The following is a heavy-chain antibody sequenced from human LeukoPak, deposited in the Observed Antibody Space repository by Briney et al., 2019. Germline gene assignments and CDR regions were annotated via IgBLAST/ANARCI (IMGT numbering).Heavy chain of an antibody. CDR3: VRDSPYSSGWYRFFDL. CDR2: AYYSGST. Sequence: SETLSLTCAVYGGSFSGYYWGWIRQPPGKGLEWIGSAYYSGSTYFNPSLKSRLSISVDTSKNQFSLRLTSVTAADTAVYYCVRDSPYSSGWYRFFDLWGRGTLVTVTS. J-gene: IGHJ2*01. D-gene: IGHD6-19*01. V-gene: IGHV4-34*01. CDR1: GGSFSGYY.